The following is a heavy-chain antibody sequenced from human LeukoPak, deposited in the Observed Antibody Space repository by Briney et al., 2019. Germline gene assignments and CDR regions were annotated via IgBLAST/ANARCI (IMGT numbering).Heavy chain of an antibody. CDR2: INGDGSNT. D-gene: IGHD3-10*01. CDR1: GFTFRSYW. Sequence: GGSLRLSCAASGFTFRSYWLHWVRQTPGKGLVWVSRINGDGSNTTYADSVKGRFTTSRDTAKNTLYLQMISLRADDTAVYYCARGSGSYSSDAFDIWGQGTMVTVSS. V-gene: IGHV3-74*01. CDR3: ARGSGSYSSDAFDI. J-gene: IGHJ3*02.